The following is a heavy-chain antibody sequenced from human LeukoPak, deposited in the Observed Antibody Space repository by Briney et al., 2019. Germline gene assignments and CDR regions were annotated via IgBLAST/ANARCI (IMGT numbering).Heavy chain of an antibody. CDR1: GGSISSDY. CDR3: ARDRRTSTVIDAFDI. D-gene: IGHD4-17*01. CDR2: IYSSGST. V-gene: IGHV4-59*01. J-gene: IGHJ3*02. Sequence: SETLSLTCTGSGGSISSDYWSWTRQPPGKGLEWSGYIYSSGSTNYNPSLTSRVTISVDTSKNQFSLKLSSVTAADTAVYYCARDRRTSTVIDAFDIWGQGTMVTVSS.